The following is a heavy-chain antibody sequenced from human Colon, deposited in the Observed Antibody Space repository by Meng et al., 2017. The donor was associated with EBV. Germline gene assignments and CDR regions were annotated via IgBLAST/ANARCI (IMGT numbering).Heavy chain of an antibody. Sequence: QVQLQQSGAGLLQPSATLSLTCTVYGGSFSGFYWPWIRQAPGKGLEWIGEIDDSGNIIYNPSLKSRVTISGDTSKNQFSLNVSSVTAADTAVYYCARSRWLLLQLWGQGTLVTVSS. J-gene: IGHJ4*02. CDR3: ARSRWLLLQL. CDR2: IDDSGNI. D-gene: IGHD3-22*01. CDR1: GGSFSGFY. V-gene: IGHV4-34*01.